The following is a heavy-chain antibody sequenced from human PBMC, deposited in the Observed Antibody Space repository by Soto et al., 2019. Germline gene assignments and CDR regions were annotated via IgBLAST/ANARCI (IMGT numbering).Heavy chain of an antibody. Sequence: GESLKISCKGCGYSFTSYWISWVRQMPGKGLEWMGRIDPSDSYTNYSPSFQGHVTISADKYISTAYLQWSSLKASDTAMYYCATDIVVVPAATEYYYYGMDVWGQGTTVTVSS. D-gene: IGHD2-2*01. V-gene: IGHV5-10-1*01. CDR1: GYSFTSYW. CDR3: ATDIVVVPAATEYYYYGMDV. CDR2: IDPSDSYT. J-gene: IGHJ6*02.